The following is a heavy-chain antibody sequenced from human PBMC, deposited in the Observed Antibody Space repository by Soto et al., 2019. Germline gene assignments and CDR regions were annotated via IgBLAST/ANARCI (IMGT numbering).Heavy chain of an antibody. CDR2: INAGNGNT. J-gene: IGHJ3*02. CDR1: GYTFTSYA. D-gene: IGHD6-19*01. CDR3: ARQTEIAVAGYAFDI. V-gene: IGHV1-3*01. Sequence: GASVKVSCKASGYTFTSYAMHWVRQAPGQRLEWMGWINAGNGNTKYSQKFQGRVTMTTDTSASTAYMELRSLRSDDTAVYYCARQTEIAVAGYAFDIWGQGTMVTVSS.